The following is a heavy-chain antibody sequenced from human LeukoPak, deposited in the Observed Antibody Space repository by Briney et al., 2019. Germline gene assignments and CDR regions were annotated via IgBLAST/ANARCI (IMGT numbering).Heavy chain of an antibody. CDR3: GHIVVVPGPDQQAFDI. Sequence: GGSLRLSCAASGFTFSSYSMNWVRQAPGKGLEWVSYISSSSSTIYYADSVKGRFTISRDNAKNSLYLQMNSLRAEDTAVYCCGHIVVVPGPDQQAFDIWGQGTMVTVSS. J-gene: IGHJ3*02. CDR2: ISSSSSTI. D-gene: IGHD2-2*01. V-gene: IGHV3-48*01. CDR1: GFTFSSYS.